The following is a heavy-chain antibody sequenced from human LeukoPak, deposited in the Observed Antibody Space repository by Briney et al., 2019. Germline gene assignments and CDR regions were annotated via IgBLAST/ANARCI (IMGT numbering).Heavy chain of an antibody. J-gene: IGHJ4*02. Sequence: SETLSLTCTVSGGSSSSSSYYWGWIRQPLGERLEWIGNVYYSGSTYYNPSLKSRVTISVDTSKNQFSLKLSSVTAADTALYYCARLRGYYFDYWGQGILVTVSS. V-gene: IGHV4-39*01. CDR3: ARLRGYYFDY. CDR2: VYYSGST. CDR1: GGSSSSSSYY.